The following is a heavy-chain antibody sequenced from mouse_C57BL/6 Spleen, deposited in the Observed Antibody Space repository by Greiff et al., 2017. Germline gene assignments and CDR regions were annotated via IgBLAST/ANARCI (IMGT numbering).Heavy chain of an antibody. V-gene: IGHV5-6*01. CDR2: ISSGGSYT. D-gene: IGHD3-2*02. CDR3: ASLDSSGYY. CDR1: GFTFSSYG. Sequence: EVHLVESGGDLVKPGGSLKLSCAASGFTFSSYGMSWVRQTPDKRLEWVATISSGGSYTYYPDSVKGRFTISRDNAKNTLYLQMSSLKSEDTAMYDCASLDSSGYYWGQGTTLTVSS. J-gene: IGHJ2*01.